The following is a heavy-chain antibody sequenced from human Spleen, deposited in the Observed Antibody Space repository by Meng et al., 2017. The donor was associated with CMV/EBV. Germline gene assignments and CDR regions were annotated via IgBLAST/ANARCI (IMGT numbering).Heavy chain of an antibody. CDR3: ARDRREIFGVVIAYYGMDV. CDR2: ISSRSIYI. CDR1: GFNFNTYS. Sequence: GESLKISCAASGFNFNTYSMNWVRQAPGKGLEWVASISSRSIYIYYADLVKGRFTISRDNAENSLYLQMNNLRAEDTAVYYCARDRREIFGVVIAYYGMDVWGQGTTVTVSS. J-gene: IGHJ6*02. D-gene: IGHD3-3*01. V-gene: IGHV3-21*01.